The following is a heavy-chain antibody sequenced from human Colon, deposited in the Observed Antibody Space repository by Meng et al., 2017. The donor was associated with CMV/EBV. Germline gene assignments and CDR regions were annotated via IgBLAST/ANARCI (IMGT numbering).Heavy chain of an antibody. V-gene: IGHV3-9*01. D-gene: IGHD2-21*02. J-gene: IGHJ6*02. CDR2: ISWNSGSF. Sequence: GGSLRLSCAASGFTFDEYSMYWVRQPPGKGLEWVSSISWNSGSFGYADSVKGRFTISRDNAKNSLYLQMNSLTIEDTAVYYCVKDIGVTSTEDYYYFHGMDVWGQGTTVTVSS. CDR1: GFTFDEYS. CDR3: VKDIGVTSTEDYYYFHGMDV.